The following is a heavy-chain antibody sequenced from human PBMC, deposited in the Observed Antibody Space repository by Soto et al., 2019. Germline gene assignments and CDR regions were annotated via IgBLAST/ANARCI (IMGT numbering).Heavy chain of an antibody. CDR2: TYYSGST. J-gene: IGHJ4*02. Sequence: SETLSLTCTVSGGSFSSGDYYWSWIRQPPGKGLEWIGYTYYSGSTFYNPSLKSRVTISVDTSKNQFSLKLSSVAAADTAVYYCARAPNWNYYDYWGQGTLVTVSS. CDR1: GGSFSSGDYY. D-gene: IGHD1-20*01. CDR3: ARAPNWNYYDY. V-gene: IGHV4-30-4*01.